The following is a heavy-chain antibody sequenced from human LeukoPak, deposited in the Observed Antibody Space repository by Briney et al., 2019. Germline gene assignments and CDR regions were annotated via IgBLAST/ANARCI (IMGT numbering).Heavy chain of an antibody. D-gene: IGHD6-19*01. J-gene: IGHJ6*03. Sequence: SETLSLTCAVYGGSLSGYYWSWIRQPPGKGLEWIGEINHSGSTNYNPSLKSRVTISVDTSKNQFSLKLSSVTAADTAVYYCARGVVRMGYSSGWVSSRAGDYYYYMDVWGKGTTVTISS. CDR3: ARGVVRMGYSSGWVSSRAGDYYYYMDV. CDR1: GGSLSGYY. CDR2: INHSGST. V-gene: IGHV4-34*01.